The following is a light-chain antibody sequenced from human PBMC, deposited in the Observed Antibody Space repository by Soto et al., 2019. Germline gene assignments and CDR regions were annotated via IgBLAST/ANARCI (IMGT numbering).Light chain of an antibody. CDR2: AAS. J-gene: IGKJ4*01. V-gene: IGKV1-39*01. CDR1: QSISSY. Sequence: DIQMTQSPSSLSASVGDRVTITCRASQSISSYLNWYQQKPGKAPKLLIYAASSLQSAVPSRFSGSGAGTDFTLTISSLQPEDFATYYCQQSYRTPALTVGGGTKVEIK. CDR3: QQSYRTPALT.